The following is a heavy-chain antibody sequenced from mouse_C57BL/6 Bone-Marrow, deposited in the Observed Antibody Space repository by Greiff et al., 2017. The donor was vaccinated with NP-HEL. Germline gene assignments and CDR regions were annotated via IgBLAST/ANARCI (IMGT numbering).Heavy chain of an antibody. CDR2: ISNLAYSI. J-gene: IGHJ3*01. CDR1: GFTFSDYG. CDR3: ARPDSSGYVPFAY. D-gene: IGHD3-2*02. Sequence: EVQLQESGGGLVQPGGSLKLSCAASGFTFSDYGMAWVRQAPRKGPEWVAFISNLAYSIYYADTVTGRFTISRENAKNTLYLEMSSLRSEDTAMYYCARPDSSGYVPFAYWGQGTLVTVSA. V-gene: IGHV5-15*01.